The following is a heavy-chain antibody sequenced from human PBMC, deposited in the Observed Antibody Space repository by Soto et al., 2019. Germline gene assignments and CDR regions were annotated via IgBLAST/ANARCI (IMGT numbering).Heavy chain of an antibody. CDR1: GFTFSYYP. V-gene: IGHV3-30*04. CDR3: ARVPGDMVAIVYIYPLDGREPLSDVDV. CDR2: ISFDGSNK. J-gene: IGHJ6*02. D-gene: IGHD5-12*01. Sequence: QMQLVESGGGAVQPGRSLRLSCAASGFTFSYYPMHWVRQAPGKGLEWVAVISFDGSNKYYADSVKGRFTISRDNSKNTEYLHRNSLRGEDTAVYYCARVPGDMVAIVYIYPLDGREPLSDVDVWGQGTTVTVSS.